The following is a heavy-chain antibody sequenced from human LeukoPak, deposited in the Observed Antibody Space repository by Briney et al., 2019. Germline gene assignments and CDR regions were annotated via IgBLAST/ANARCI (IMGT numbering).Heavy chain of an antibody. Sequence: SVKVSCKASGGIFRSYAISWVRQAPGQGLEWMGGIIPIFGTANYAQKFQGRVTITADESTSTAYMELSSLRSEDTAVYYCARAGAYYDFWSGYFTSWGQGTLVTVSS. CDR3: ARAGAYYDFWSGYFTS. V-gene: IGHV1-69*13. CDR2: IIPIFGTA. J-gene: IGHJ4*02. CDR1: GGIFRSYA. D-gene: IGHD3-3*01.